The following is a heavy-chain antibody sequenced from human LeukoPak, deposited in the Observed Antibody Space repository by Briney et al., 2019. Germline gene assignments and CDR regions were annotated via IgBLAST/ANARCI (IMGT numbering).Heavy chain of an antibody. CDR2: INHSGST. D-gene: IGHD3-3*01. V-gene: IGHV4-34*01. CDR3: ARVAVRFFEWLLPGGWFDP. Sequence: SETLSLTCAVYGGSFSGYYWSWIRQPPGKGLEWIGEINHSGSTNYNPSLKSRVTISVDTSKNQFSLKLSSVTAADTAVYYCARVAVRFFEWLLPGGWFDPWGQGTLVTVSS. CDR1: GGSFSGYY. J-gene: IGHJ5*02.